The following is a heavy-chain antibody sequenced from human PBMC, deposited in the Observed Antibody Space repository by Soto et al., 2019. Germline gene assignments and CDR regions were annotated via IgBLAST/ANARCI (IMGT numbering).Heavy chain of an antibody. D-gene: IGHD3-22*01. CDR3: ARGPYYYDSSGYRYFDY. Sequence: QVQLVQSGAEVKKPGSSVKVSCKASGGTFSSYAISWVRQAPGQGLEWMGGIIPIFGTANYAQKFQGRVTITADESTSTAYMELSSLRSEDTAVYYCARGPYYYDSSGYRYFDYWGQGTLVTVST. CDR1: GGTFSSYA. CDR2: IIPIFGTA. J-gene: IGHJ4*02. V-gene: IGHV1-69*01.